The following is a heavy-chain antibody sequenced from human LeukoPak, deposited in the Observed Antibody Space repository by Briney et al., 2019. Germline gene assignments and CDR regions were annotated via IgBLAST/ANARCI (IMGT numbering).Heavy chain of an antibody. D-gene: IGHD2-15*01. Sequence: GASVKVSCKASGYTFTSYGISWVRQAPGQGLEWMGWISAYNGNTNYAQKLQGRVTMTTDTPTSTAYMELRSLRSDDTAVYYCARGVGYCSGGSCYSGYYFDYWGQGTLVTVSS. CDR3: ARGVGYCSGGSCYSGYYFDY. CDR2: ISAYNGNT. V-gene: IGHV1-18*01. CDR1: GYTFTSYG. J-gene: IGHJ4*02.